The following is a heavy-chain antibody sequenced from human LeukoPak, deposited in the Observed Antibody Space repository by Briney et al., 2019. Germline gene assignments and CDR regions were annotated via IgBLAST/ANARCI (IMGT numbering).Heavy chain of an antibody. Sequence: SGTLSLTCAVSGGSITRSNWRSWVRQSPGKGLEWIGEVYDNGSTNYNPSLKSRVTISVDKSKNQFSLKLTSVTAADTAVYYCASPRADRSTWYAVDYWGQGTLVTVSS. D-gene: IGHD2/OR15-2a*01. J-gene: IGHJ4*02. CDR3: ASPRADRSTWYAVDY. CDR2: VYDNGST. V-gene: IGHV4-4*02. CDR1: GGSITRSNW.